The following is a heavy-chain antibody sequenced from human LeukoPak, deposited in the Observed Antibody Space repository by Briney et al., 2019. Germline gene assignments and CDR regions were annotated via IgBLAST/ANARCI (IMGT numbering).Heavy chain of an antibody. V-gene: IGHV3-13*04. D-gene: IGHD5-12*01. Sequence: PGGSLRLSCAASGFTFSSYDMHWVRQPTGKGLEWVSAIGTAGDTYYPGSVKGRFTISRENAKNSLYLQMNSLRAGDTAVYYCVRGTGYSAYEYDFDYWGQGTLVTVSS. J-gene: IGHJ4*02. CDR1: GFTFSSYD. CDR2: IGTAGDT. CDR3: VRGTGYSAYEYDFDY.